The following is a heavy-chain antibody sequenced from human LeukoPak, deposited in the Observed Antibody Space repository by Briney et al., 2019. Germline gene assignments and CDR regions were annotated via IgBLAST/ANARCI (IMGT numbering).Heavy chain of an antibody. J-gene: IGHJ4*02. CDR2: IYSGGST. D-gene: IGHD1-26*01. V-gene: IGHV3-53*01. CDR1: GFTVSSNY. Sequence: GGSLRLSCAASGFTVSSNYMSWVRQAPGKGLEWVSVIYSGGSTYYADSVKGRFTISRDNSKNTLYLQMNSLRAEDTAVYYCARDRVGATDYFDYWGQGTLVTVSS. CDR3: ARDRVGATDYFDY.